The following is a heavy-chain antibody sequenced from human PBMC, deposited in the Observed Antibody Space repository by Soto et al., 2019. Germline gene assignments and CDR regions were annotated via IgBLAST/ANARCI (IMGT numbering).Heavy chain of an antibody. CDR3: AKQVVVPTTSHYFDY. CDR1: GFTFSSSA. Sequence: EVQLLESGGGLVQPGGSLRLSCAASGFTFSSSAMSWVRQAPGKVLEWVSSISTGSVTYYTDSVKGRFTISRDHSKNTLYLQMRSLRAEDTAVYYCAKQVVVPTTSHYFDYWGQGTLVPVSS. J-gene: IGHJ4*02. V-gene: IGHV3-23*01. CDR2: ISTGSVT. D-gene: IGHD2-15*01.